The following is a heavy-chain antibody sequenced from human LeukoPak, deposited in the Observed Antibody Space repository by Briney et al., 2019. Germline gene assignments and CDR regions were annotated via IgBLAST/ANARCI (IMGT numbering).Heavy chain of an antibody. CDR3: ARGSLTSLDY. V-gene: IGHV3-30-3*01. J-gene: IGHJ4*02. Sequence: GGSLRLSCAASGFTFSIYSMHWVRQAPGKGLEWVAVISYDGSNKYYADSVKGRFTISRDNSKNTLYLQMNSLRAEDTAVYYCARGSLTSLDYWGQGTLVTVSS. CDR1: GFTFSIYS. CDR2: ISYDGSNK. D-gene: IGHD2-2*01.